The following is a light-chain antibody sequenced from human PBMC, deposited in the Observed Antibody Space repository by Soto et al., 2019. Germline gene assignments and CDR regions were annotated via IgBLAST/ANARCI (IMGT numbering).Light chain of an antibody. CDR1: QTLNKF. Sequence: DVQMTQSPSSLSASVGDRVTITCRSSQTLNKFLNWYQHRPGEAPNLLIFETSRLQSGVPSRFSGSGSAAYFTLTIYNVQPEDSATYYCQQHYAVPWTFGQGTKVEIK. V-gene: IGKV1-39*01. CDR3: QQHYAVPWT. J-gene: IGKJ1*01. CDR2: ETS.